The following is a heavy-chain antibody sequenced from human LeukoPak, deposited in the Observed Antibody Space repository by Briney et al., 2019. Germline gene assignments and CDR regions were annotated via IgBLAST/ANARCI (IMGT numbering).Heavy chain of an antibody. V-gene: IGHV1-46*01. CDR2: INPSGGST. CDR3: ARNGRPHGDYPQGAFDI. CDR1: GYTFTSYY. Sequence: ASVKVSCKASGYTFTSYYMHWVRQAPGQGLEWMGIINPSGGSTSYAQKFQGRVTMTRDTSTSTVYMELSSLRSEDTAVYYCARNGRPHGDYPQGAFDIWGQGTMVTVSS. D-gene: IGHD4-17*01. J-gene: IGHJ3*02.